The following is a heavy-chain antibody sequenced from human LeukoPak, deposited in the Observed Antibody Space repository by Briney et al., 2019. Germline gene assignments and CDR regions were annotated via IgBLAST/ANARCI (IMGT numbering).Heavy chain of an antibody. V-gene: IGHV4-39*01. CDR3: ARLTALAGHRGAFDI. Sequence: SETLSLTCNVSGGSICGHTLYWDWIRQPPGKGREWIATIYYNGNPFYHPSLTSRVAISTDLSKSQFSLHLSSVTAADTAIYYCARLTALAGHRGAFDIWGPGTMVTVSS. CDR1: GGSICGHTLY. J-gene: IGHJ3*02. CDR2: IYYNGNP. D-gene: IGHD6-19*01.